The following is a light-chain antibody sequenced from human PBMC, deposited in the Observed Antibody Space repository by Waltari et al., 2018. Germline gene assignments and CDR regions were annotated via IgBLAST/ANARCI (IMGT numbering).Light chain of an antibody. CDR3: QQSFTTPPT. CDR2: WAS. V-gene: IGKV4-1*01. Sequence: DIVLTQSPDSLAVSLGERATINCKSSQKVFYNSNDKNYLVWYQQKSGQPPKLLIYWASTRESGVPDRFSGIGSGTEFTLIISNLQAEDVAVYYCQQSFTTPPTFGQGTKLEIK. CDR1: QKVFYNSNDKNY. J-gene: IGKJ2*01.